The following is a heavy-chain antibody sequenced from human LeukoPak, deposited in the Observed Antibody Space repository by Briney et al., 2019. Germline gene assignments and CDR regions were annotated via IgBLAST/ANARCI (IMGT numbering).Heavy chain of an antibody. CDR3: AKCTSYCSSTSCYTDWYFDL. V-gene: IGHV3-23*01. D-gene: IGHD2-2*02. Sequence: GGSLRLSCAASGFTFSSYAMSWVRQAPGKGLEWVSAISGSGGSTYYADSVKGRFTISRDNSKNTLYLQMNSLRAEDTAVYYCAKCTSYCSSTSCYTDWYFDLWGRGTLVTVSS. CDR1: GFTFSSYA. CDR2: ISGSGGST. J-gene: IGHJ2*01.